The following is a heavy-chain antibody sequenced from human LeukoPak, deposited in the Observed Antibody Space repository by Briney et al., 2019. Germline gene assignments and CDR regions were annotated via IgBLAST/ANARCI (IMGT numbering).Heavy chain of an antibody. CDR3: ALGGSWAEYGAFDI. D-gene: IGHD3-10*01. J-gene: IGHJ3*02. CDR1: GGSISNYY. V-gene: IGHV4-59*01. CDR2: IYYSGST. Sequence: SSETLSLTCTVSGGSISNYYWNWIRQPPGKELEWIGYIYYSGSTDYNPSLKSRVTISVDTSKNQFSLKLSSVTAADTAVYYCALGGSWAEYGAFDIWGQGTMVTVSS.